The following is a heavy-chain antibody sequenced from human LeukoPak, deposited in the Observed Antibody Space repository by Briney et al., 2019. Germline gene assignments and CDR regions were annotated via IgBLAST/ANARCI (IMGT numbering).Heavy chain of an antibody. Sequence: GGSLRLSCAASGFTFSNYWMSCVRQAPGKGLEWVANIKQDGSEEVYVDSLKGRFTISRDNAKNSLFPQMNTLRAEDTAVYYCARDPYSGTWSYGMDVWGQGTTVTVSS. D-gene: IGHD6-6*01. CDR3: ARDPYSGTWSYGMDV. V-gene: IGHV3-7*03. CDR2: IKQDGSEE. J-gene: IGHJ6*02. CDR1: GFTFSNYW.